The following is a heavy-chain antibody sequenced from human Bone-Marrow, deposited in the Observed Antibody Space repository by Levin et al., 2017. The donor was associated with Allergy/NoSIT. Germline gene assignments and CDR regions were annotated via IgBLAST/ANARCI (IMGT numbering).Heavy chain of an antibody. V-gene: IGHV3-74*01. CDR1: GFPFGSYW. D-gene: IGHD4-11*01. J-gene: IGHJ4*02. CDR2: IGSDGRSS. Sequence: LSLTCAASGFPFGSYWMHWVRQAPGKGLEWVSRIGSDGRSSSYADSVRGRFTISRDNAKNTVYLHMNSLRAEDTAVYYCARGDVVTVPGFDYWGQGTLVTVSS. CDR3: ARGDVVTVPGFDY.